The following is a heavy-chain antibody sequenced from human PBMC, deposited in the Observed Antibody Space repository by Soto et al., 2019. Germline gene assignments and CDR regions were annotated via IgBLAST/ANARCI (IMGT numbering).Heavy chain of an antibody. V-gene: IGHV4-39*01. J-gene: IGHJ4*02. Sequence: PSETLSLTCTVSGGSISSSSYYWGWIRQPPGKGLEWIGSIYYSGSTYYNPSPKSRVTISVDTSKNQFSLKLSSVTAADTAVYYCASYYYDSSGYYYVPGVYWGQGTLVT. CDR2: IYYSGST. CDR1: GGSISSSSYY. D-gene: IGHD3-22*01. CDR3: ASYYYDSSGYYYVPGVY.